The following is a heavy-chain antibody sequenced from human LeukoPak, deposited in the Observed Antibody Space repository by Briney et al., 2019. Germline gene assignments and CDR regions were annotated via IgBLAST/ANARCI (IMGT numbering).Heavy chain of an antibody. D-gene: IGHD3-9*01. V-gene: IGHV4-59*08. J-gene: IGHJ4*02. CDR2: IYYSGTT. Sequence: SETLSLTCTVSGGSISSYYWSWIRQPPGKRLEWIGYIYYSGTTNYNPSLKSRVTISVDTSKNQFSLKLSSVTAADTAVYYCASGLRYFDLYYWGQGTLVTVSS. CDR1: GGSISSYY. CDR3: ASGLRYFDLYY.